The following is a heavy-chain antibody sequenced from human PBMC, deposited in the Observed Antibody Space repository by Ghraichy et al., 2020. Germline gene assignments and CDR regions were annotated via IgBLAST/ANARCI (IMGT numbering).Heavy chain of an antibody. CDR2: IYYSGST. V-gene: IGHV4-39*02. CDR3: AGETARMSYYFDY. D-gene: IGHD2/OR15-2a*01. CDR1: GGSISSSSYY. Sequence: SETLSLTCTVSGGSISSSSYYWGWIRQPPGKGLEWIGSIYYSGSTYYNPSLKSRVTISVDTSKNQFSLKLSSVTAADTAVYYCAGETARMSYYFDYWGQGTLVTVSS. J-gene: IGHJ4*02.